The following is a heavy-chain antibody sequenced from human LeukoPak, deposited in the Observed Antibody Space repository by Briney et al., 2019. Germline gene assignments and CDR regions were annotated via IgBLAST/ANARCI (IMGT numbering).Heavy chain of an antibody. Sequence: GGSLRLSCAGAGFAFNNYWVHWVRQAPGKGLEGVANINQDGSEKYYVGSVKGRFTISRDNAKNSLYLQMDSLRAEDTAVYYCARDGNDGFDYWGQGTLVTVSS. V-gene: IGHV3-7*05. CDR2: INQDGSEK. D-gene: IGHD1-14*01. J-gene: IGHJ4*02. CDR1: GFAFNNYW. CDR3: ARDGNDGFDY.